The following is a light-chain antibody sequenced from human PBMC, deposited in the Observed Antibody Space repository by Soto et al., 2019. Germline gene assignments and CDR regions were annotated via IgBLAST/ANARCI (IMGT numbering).Light chain of an antibody. CDR3: SSYTSSSTKV. V-gene: IGLV2-14*02. J-gene: IGLJ1*01. Sequence: QSVLTQPASVSGSPGQSITISCTGTSSDVGSYNLVSWYQQHPGKAPKLLIFEGFKRPSGVSNRFSGSKSGNTASLTISGLQAEDEADYYCSSYTSSSTKVFGTGTKLTVL. CDR2: EGF. CDR1: SSDVGSYNL.